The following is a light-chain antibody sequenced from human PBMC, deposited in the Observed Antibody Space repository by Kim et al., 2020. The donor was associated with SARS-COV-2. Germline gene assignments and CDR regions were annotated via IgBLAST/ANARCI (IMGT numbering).Light chain of an antibody. CDR3: LQHSTYPIP. V-gene: IGKV1-17*01. CDR2: GAS. Sequence: ASMSNKSTLTFRASQDIRNYLGWYQQNPGRAPKRLIYGASSLESGVPSRFSGSGSGTEFTLTISSVQPEDFATYFCLQHSTYPIPFGQGTRLEIK. J-gene: IGKJ5*01. CDR1: QDIRNY.